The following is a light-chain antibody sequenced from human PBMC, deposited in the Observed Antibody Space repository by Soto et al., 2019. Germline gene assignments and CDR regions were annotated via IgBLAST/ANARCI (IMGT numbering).Light chain of an antibody. CDR1: SSDVGSYNL. V-gene: IGLV2-23*01. Sequence: QSALTQPASVSGSPGQSIIISCTGTSSDVGSYNLVSWYQQHPGKAPKLMIYEGSKRPSGVSNRFSGSKSGNTASLTISGLQAEDEADYYCCSYAGSSTVVFGGGTKVTVL. J-gene: IGLJ2*01. CDR2: EGS. CDR3: CSYAGSSTVV.